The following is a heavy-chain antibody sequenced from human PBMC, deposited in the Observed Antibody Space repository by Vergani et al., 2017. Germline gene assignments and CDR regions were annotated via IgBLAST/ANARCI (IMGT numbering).Heavy chain of an antibody. CDR1: GGSISSGSYY. CDR2: IYTSGST. CDR3: ARSSIAARHLDY. V-gene: IGHV4-61*02. D-gene: IGHD6-6*01. Sequence: QVQLQESGPGLVKPSQTLSLTCTVSGGSISSGSYYWSWLRQPAGKGLEWIGRIYTSGSTNYNPSLKSRVTISVDTSKNQFSLKLSSVTAADTAVYYCARSSIAARHLDYWGQGTLVTVSS. J-gene: IGHJ4*02.